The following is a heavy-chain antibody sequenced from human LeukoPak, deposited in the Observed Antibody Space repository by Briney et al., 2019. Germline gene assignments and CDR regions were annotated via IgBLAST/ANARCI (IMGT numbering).Heavy chain of an antibody. Sequence: GGSLRLSCAASGFTFSSYGMHWVRQAPGKGLEWVAVIWYDGSNKYYADSVKGRFTISRGNSKNTLYLQMNSLRAEDTAVYYCARDFISGIFDPWGQGTLVTVSS. D-gene: IGHD6-25*01. CDR2: IWYDGSNK. CDR1: GFTFSSYG. V-gene: IGHV3-33*01. CDR3: ARDFISGIFDP. J-gene: IGHJ5*02.